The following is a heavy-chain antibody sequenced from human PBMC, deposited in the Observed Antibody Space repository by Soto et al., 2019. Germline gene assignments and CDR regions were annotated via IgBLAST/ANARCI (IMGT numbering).Heavy chain of an antibody. J-gene: IGHJ3*02. CDR3: ARAISSGWYGDAFDI. CDR2: IYYSGST. CDR1: GGSISSGGYY. D-gene: IGHD6-19*01. V-gene: IGHV4-31*03. Sequence: SSETLSLTCTVSGGSISSGGYYWSWIRQHPGKGLEWIGYIYYSGSTYHNPSLKSRVTISVDTSKNQFSLKLSSVTAADTAVYYCARAISSGWYGDAFDIWGQGTMVTVSS.